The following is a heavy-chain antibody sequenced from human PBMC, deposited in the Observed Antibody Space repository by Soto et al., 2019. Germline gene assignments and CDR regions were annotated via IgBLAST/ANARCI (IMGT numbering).Heavy chain of an antibody. CDR2: IYYSGST. Sequence: SETLSLTCTVSGGSISSYYWSWIRQPPGKGLEWIGYIYYSGSTNYNPSLKSRVTISVDTSKNQLSLKLSSVTAADTAVYYCARHLEGSCYFDYWGQGTLVTVYS. CDR3: ARHLEGSCYFDY. D-gene: IGHD3-10*01. V-gene: IGHV4-59*08. J-gene: IGHJ4*02. CDR1: GGSISSYY.